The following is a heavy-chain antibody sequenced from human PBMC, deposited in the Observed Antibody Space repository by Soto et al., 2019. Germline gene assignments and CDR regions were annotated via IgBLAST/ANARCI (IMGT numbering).Heavy chain of an antibody. CDR3: ARDGVVVPSALYYFDY. J-gene: IGHJ4*02. CDR1: GYSFTGYY. CDR2: IKPSGYGT. D-gene: IGHD2-2*01. V-gene: IGHV1-46*01. Sequence: GASVKVSCKASGYSFTGYYMHWVRQAPGQGLEWMGIIKPSGYGTSYAQKFQGRVTMTRDTSTSTFYMELRSLRSDDTAVYFCARDGVVVPSALYYFDYWGQGPLVTVSS.